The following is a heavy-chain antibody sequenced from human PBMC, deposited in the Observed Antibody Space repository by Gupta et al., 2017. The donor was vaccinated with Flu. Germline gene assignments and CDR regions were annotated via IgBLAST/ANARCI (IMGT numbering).Heavy chain of an antibody. CDR1: GFTFTTYE. Sequence: EVRLVESGGGLGQPGGSLRLSCATSGFTFTTYEFDWVRQAPGKGLEWVSHISSSGSTTTYADSVKGRFTMSRDDARDSLYLQMNSLRAEDTAVYYCVQFQLLEDYWGPGTLVSVSS. CDR2: ISSSGSTT. CDR3: VQFQLLEDY. V-gene: IGHV3-48*03. D-gene: IGHD2-2*01. J-gene: IGHJ4*02.